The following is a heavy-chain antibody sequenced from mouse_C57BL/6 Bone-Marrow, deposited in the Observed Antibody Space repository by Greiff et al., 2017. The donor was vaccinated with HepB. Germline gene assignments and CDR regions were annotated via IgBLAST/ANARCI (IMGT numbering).Heavy chain of an antibody. D-gene: IGHD2-5*01. V-gene: IGHV2-2*01. CDR1: GFSLTSYG. J-gene: IGHJ3*01. Sequence: QVQLKESGPGLVQPSQSLSITCTVSGFSLTSYGVHWVRQSPGKGLEWLGGIWSGGSTDYNAAFISRLSISKDNSKSQVCFKMNSLQADDTAIYYCARTDSNQAWFAYWGQGTLVTVSA. CDR2: IWSGGST. CDR3: ARTDSNQAWFAY.